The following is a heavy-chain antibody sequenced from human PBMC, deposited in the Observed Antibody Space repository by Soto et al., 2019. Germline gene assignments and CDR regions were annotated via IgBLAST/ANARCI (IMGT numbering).Heavy chain of an antibody. CDR1: GFTVSSNY. D-gene: IGHD2-2*01. Sequence: GGSLRLSCAASGFTVSSNYMSWVRQAPGKGLEWVSVIYSGGSTYYADSVKGRFTISRDNSKNTLYLQMNSLRAEDTAVYYCARLARRYCSSTSCYRGDYYYYYMDVWGKGTTVTVSS. CDR2: IYSGGST. J-gene: IGHJ6*03. V-gene: IGHV3-66*04. CDR3: ARLARRYCSSTSCYRGDYYYYYMDV.